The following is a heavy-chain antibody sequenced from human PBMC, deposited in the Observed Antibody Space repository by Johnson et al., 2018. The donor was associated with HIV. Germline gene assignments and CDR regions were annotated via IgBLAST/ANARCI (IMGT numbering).Heavy chain of an antibody. CDR3: ARDLAPRPPARLDVFDV. D-gene: IGHD2-15*01. Sequence: QVQLVESGGGVVQPGRSLRLSCAASGFTFSSYAMHWVRQAPGKGLEWVAVISYDGRNQQYAESVKGRFTISRDNYKNTLYLQMSSVRPEDTAVYYCARDLAPRPPARLDVFDVWGQGTMVTVS. V-gene: IGHV3-30-3*01. CDR1: GFTFSSYA. J-gene: IGHJ3*01. CDR2: ISYDGRNQ.